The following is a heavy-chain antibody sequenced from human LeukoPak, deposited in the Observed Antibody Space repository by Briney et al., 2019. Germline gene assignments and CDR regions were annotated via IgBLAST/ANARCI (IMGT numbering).Heavy chain of an antibody. CDR1: GFTFSSYA. V-gene: IGHV3-23*01. J-gene: IGHJ4*02. CDR3: AKNAIAYAY. D-gene: IGHD2-8*01. Sequence: GGSLRLSCAASGFTFSSYAMSWVRQAPGKGLEWVSAINGSGGSTNYVESVKGRVTISTDNSTNTLYLHKNSLRAEETAVYYFAKNAIAYAYWGQGTLVTVSS. CDR2: INGSGGST.